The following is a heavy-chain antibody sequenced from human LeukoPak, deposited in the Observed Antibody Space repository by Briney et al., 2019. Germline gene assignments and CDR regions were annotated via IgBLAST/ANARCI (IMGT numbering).Heavy chain of an antibody. J-gene: IGHJ4*02. CDR3: ARRARPEYYFDY. V-gene: IGHV4-39*01. CDR1: GGSISSYY. Sequence: SETLSLTCTVSGGSISSYYWGWIRQPPGKGLEWIGSIYYSGSTYYNPSLKSRVTISVDTSKNQFSLKLSSVTAADTAVYYCARRARPEYYFDYWGQGTLVTVSS. D-gene: IGHD6-6*01. CDR2: IYYSGST.